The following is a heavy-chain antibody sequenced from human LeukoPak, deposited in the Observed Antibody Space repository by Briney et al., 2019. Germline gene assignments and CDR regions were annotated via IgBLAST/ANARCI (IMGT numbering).Heavy chain of an antibody. J-gene: IGHJ4*02. CDR3: ARAAGLYYDFWSGYAH. CDR2: ISPNSGGT. Sequence: ASVKVSCKASGYTFTGYYMHWVRQAPGQGLEWVGRISPNSGGTNYAQKFQGRVTMTRDTSISTAYMELSRLRSDDTAVYYCARAAGLYYDFWSGYAHWGQGTLVTVSS. V-gene: IGHV1-2*06. D-gene: IGHD3-3*01. CDR1: GYTFTGYY.